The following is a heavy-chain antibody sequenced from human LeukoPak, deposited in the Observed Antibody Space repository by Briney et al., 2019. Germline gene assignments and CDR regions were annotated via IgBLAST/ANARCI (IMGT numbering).Heavy chain of an antibody. CDR3: ASFTTGTTWHY. J-gene: IGHJ4*02. D-gene: IGHD1-1*01. CDR1: GGTFTSYA. CDR2: IIPIFGTA. V-gene: IGHV1-69*06. Sequence: SVKVSCKASGGTFTSYAISWVRQAPGQGLEWMGGIIPIFGTANYAQKFQGRVTITADKSTSTAYMELSSLRSEDTAVYYCASFTTGTTWHYWGQGTLVTVSS.